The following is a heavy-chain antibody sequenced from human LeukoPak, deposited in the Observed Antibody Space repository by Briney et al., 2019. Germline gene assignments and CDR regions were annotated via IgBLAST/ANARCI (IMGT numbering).Heavy chain of an antibody. Sequence: AGGSLRLSCAASGFTFSSYSMNWVRQAPGKGLEWVSSISSSSSYIYYADSVKGRFTISRDNAKNSLYLQMNSLRAEDTAVYYCAREGPLQQLVPSYYFDYWGQGTLVTVSS. J-gene: IGHJ4*02. D-gene: IGHD6-13*01. CDR2: ISSSSSYI. CDR1: GFTFSSYS. V-gene: IGHV3-21*01. CDR3: AREGPLQQLVPSYYFDY.